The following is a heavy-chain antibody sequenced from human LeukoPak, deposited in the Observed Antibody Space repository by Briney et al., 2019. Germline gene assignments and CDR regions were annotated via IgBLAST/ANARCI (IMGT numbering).Heavy chain of an antibody. J-gene: IGHJ6*03. CDR3: ARALVEYYDLWSGSDYYYYMDV. CDR1: GFIFRTYW. CDR2: IKEGGSVK. V-gene: IGHV3-7*01. D-gene: IGHD3-3*01. Sequence: GGSLRLSCEVSGFIFRTYWMDWVRQAPGRGLEWVANIKEGGSVKYYVDSVKGRFTISRDNAKNSLYLQMNSLRAEDTAVYYCARALVEYYDLWSGSDYYYYMDVWGKGTTVTVSS.